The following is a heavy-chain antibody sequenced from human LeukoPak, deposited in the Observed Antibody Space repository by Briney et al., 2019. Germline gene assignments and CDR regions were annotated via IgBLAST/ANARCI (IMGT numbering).Heavy chain of an antibody. Sequence: ASVKVSCKASGYTFTSYGISWVRQAPGQGLEWMGWISAYNGNTNYAQKLQGRVTMTTDTSTSTAYMELRSLRSEDTAVYYCARGAGNYDILTGLLDYWGQGTLVTVSS. CDR3: ARGAGNYDILTGLLDY. CDR1: GYTFTSYG. V-gene: IGHV1-18*01. J-gene: IGHJ4*02. D-gene: IGHD3-9*01. CDR2: ISAYNGNT.